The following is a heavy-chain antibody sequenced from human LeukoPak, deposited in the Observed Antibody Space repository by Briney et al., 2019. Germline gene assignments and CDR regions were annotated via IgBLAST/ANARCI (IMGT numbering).Heavy chain of an antibody. D-gene: IGHD1-26*01. CDR2: ITSSSSYI. CDR1: GFTFSTYN. Sequence: GGSLRLSCAASGFTFSTYNMNWVRQAPGKGLEWVSSITSSSSYIYYADSVKGRFTISRDNAKNSLYLQMNSLRAEDTAVYYCARDPYSGRYGDYYYYMDVWGKGTTVTISS. V-gene: IGHV3-21*01. CDR3: ARDPYSGRYGDYYYYMDV. J-gene: IGHJ6*03.